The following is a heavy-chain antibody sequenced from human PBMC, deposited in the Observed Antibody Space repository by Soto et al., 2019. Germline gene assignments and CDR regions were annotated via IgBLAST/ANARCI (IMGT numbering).Heavy chain of an antibody. CDR3: VRDRTKTLRESFDP. D-gene: IGHD3-16*01. CDR1: GASISGFY. Sequence: SETLSLTCTVSGASISGFYCSWIRKAAWKGLEWIGRIYATGTTDYNPSLKSRVMMSVDTSNKQFSLKLRHGTAADKAVYYCVRDRTKTLRESFDPWGQGIPVTFSS. J-gene: IGHJ5*02. CDR2: IYATGTT. V-gene: IGHV4-4*07.